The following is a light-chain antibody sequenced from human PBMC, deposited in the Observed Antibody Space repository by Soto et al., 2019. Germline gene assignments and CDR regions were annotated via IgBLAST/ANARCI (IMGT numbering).Light chain of an antibody. V-gene: IGLV2-23*01. CDR2: EDN. Sequence: QSALTQPASVSGSPGQSITISCTGTSSDVGSYNLVSWYQQHPGKAPKLMIYEDNKRPSGVSNRFYGSKSGNTASLTISGLQAEDEADYYCCSYADITTYVFGSGTKVTVL. J-gene: IGLJ1*01. CDR3: CSYADITTYV. CDR1: SSDVGSYNL.